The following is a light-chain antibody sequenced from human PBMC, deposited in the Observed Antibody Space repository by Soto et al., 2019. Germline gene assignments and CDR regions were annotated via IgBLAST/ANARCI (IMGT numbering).Light chain of an antibody. CDR2: DAS. J-gene: IGKJ1*01. CDR3: QQRGNWPRT. V-gene: IGKV3-11*01. Sequence: EIVLTQSPATLSSSPGERATLSCRASQSVSSYLAWYQQKPGQAPRLLIYDASDRATGIPARFSGSGSGTDFTLTISSLEPEDFAVYYCQQRGNWPRTFGQGTKVEIK. CDR1: QSVSSY.